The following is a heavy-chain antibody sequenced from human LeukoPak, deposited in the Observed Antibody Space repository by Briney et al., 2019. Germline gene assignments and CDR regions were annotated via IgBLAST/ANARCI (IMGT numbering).Heavy chain of an antibody. D-gene: IGHD4-17*01. J-gene: IGHJ4*02. CDR3: ATAATVTTERLDYFDY. V-gene: IGHV1-24*01. Sequence: ASVKVSCKVSGYTLTELSMHWVRQAPGKGLEWMGGFDPEDGETIYAQKFQGRVTMTEDTSADTAYMELSSLRSEDTAVYYCATAATVTTERLDYFDYWGQGTLVTVSS. CDR1: GYTLTELS. CDR2: FDPEDGET.